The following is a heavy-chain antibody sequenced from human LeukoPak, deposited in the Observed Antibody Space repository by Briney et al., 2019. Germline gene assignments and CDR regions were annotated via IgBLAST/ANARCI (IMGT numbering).Heavy chain of an antibody. Sequence: SQTLSLTCTVSGGSISSSSYYWGWIRQPPGKGLEWVGSIYYSGSTYYNPSLKSRVTISVDTSKNQFSLKLSSVTAADTAVYYCARGLYNYGHGDYWGQGTLVTVSS. CDR1: GGSISSSSYY. J-gene: IGHJ4*02. CDR2: IYYSGST. CDR3: ARGLYNYGHGDY. D-gene: IGHD5-18*01. V-gene: IGHV4-39*01.